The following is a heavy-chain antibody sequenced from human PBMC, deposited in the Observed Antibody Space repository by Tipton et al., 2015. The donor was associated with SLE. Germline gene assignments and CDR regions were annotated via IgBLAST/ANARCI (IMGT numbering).Heavy chain of an antibody. CDR2: IYVPGDT. CDR1: GFSVTNNY. J-gene: IGHJ4*02. Sequence: SLRLSCAASGFSVTNNYMSWVRQAPGKGLEGGSVIYVPGDTYYADSVKGRFTISRDNSKNTVYLDMLSLRADDTAMYYCAKFEKTTDFYLDSWGQGTLVSVSS. V-gene: IGHV3-53*01. CDR3: AKFEKTTDFYLDS. D-gene: IGHD1/OR15-1a*01.